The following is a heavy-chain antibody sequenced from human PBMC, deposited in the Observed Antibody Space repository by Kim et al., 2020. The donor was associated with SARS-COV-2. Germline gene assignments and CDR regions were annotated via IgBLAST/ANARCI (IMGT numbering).Heavy chain of an antibody. D-gene: IGHD2-21*02. V-gene: IGHV1-2*02. Sequence: ASVKVSCKASGYTFTGYYMHWVRQAPGQGLEWMGWINPNSGGTNYAQKFQGRVTMTRDTSISTAYMELSRLRSDDTAVYYCARALSPGMVVVTATLLDWGQGTLVTVSS. CDR3: ARALSPGMVVVTATLLD. CDR1: GYTFTGYY. CDR2: INPNSGGT. J-gene: IGHJ1*01.